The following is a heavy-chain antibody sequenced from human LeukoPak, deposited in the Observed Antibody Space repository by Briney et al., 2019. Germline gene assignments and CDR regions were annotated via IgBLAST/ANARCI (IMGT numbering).Heavy chain of an antibody. D-gene: IGHD2-2*01. V-gene: IGHV4-39*01. CDR1: GGSISSSTYH. CDR3: ARETTSNLRA. CDR2: IYHTGNT. Sequence: SETLSLTCTVSGGSISSSTYHWSWVRQPPGKGLEWIGSIYHTGNTYYNPSLKGRVTLFADTSKNQFSLRLTSVTAADTAVYYCARETTSNLRAWGQGTLVTVSS. J-gene: IGHJ5*02.